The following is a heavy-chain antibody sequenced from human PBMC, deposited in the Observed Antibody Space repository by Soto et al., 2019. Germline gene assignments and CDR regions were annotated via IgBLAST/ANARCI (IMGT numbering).Heavy chain of an antibody. Sequence: QVQLVQSGAEVKKPGASVKVSCKASGYTFTSYGISWVRQAPGQGLEWMGWISAYNGNTNYAQKLQGRVTMTTDTSTSTAYMELRSLRSDDTSVYYCASSGGVLLWFGEAPFDYWGQGTLVTVSS. J-gene: IGHJ4*02. CDR3: ASSGGVLLWFGEAPFDY. D-gene: IGHD3-10*01. CDR1: GYTFTSYG. CDR2: ISAYNGNT. V-gene: IGHV1-18*01.